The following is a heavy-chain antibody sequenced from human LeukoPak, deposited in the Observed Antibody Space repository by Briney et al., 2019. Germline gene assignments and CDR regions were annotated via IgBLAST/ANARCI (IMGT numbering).Heavy chain of an antibody. CDR1: GFTFSSYA. D-gene: IGHD1-26*01. CDR2: ISYDGSNK. Sequence: PGGSLRLSCAASGFTFSSYAMHWVRQAPGKGLEWVAVISYDGSNKYYADSVKGRFTISRDNSKNTLYLQMNSLRAEDTAVYYCARETEGATRVDYFDYWGQGTLVTVSS. J-gene: IGHJ4*02. V-gene: IGHV3-30-3*01. CDR3: ARETEGATRVDYFDY.